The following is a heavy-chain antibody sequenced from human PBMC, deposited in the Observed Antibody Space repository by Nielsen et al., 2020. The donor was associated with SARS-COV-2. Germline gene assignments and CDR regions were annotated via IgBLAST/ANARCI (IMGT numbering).Heavy chain of an antibody. J-gene: IGHJ4*02. Sequence: GGSLRLSCAASGFTFSSYSMNWVRQAPGQGLEWVSYISSSSSTIYYADSVKGRFTISRDNAKNSLYLQMNSLRAEDTAVYYCARDGITYYYDSSGKGVDYWGQGTLVTVSS. CDR2: ISSSSSTI. CDR1: GFTFSSYS. CDR3: ARDGITYYYDSSGKGVDY. V-gene: IGHV3-48*01. D-gene: IGHD3-22*01.